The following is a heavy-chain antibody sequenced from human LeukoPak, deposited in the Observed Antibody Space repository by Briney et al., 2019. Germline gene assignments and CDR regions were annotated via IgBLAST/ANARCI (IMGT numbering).Heavy chain of an antibody. CDR2: IYYSGST. CDR1: GGSISSSSYY. CDR3: ARVVAARPHYYYYYMDV. J-gene: IGHJ6*03. V-gene: IGHV4-39*07. D-gene: IGHD6-6*01. Sequence: SETLSLTCTVSGGSISSSSYYWGWIRQPPGKGLEWIGSIYYSGSTYYNPSLKSRVTISVDTSKNQFSLKLSSVTAADTAVYYCARVVAARPHYYYYYMDVWGKGTTVTVSS.